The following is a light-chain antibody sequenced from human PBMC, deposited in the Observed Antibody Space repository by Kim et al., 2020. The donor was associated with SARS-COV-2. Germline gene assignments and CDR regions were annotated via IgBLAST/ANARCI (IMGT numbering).Light chain of an antibody. CDR3: QQYHNAPWT. Sequence: DIQMTQSPSSLAASVGDRVIITCQASQGIIKYLYWYQQKPGKAPKVLIYDASNLETGVPSRFSGAGSGTEFTSTITSLQPEDFATYYCQQYHNAPWTFGQGTKVDIK. CDR1: QGIIKY. J-gene: IGKJ1*01. V-gene: IGKV1-33*01. CDR2: DAS.